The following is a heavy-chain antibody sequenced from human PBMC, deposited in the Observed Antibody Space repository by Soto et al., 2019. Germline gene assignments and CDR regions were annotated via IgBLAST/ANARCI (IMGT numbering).Heavy chain of an antibody. CDR2: ISYVGSNK. D-gene: IGHD3-10*01. Sequence: QVQLVESGGGVVQPGRSLRLSCAASGFTFSSYGMHWVRQAPGKGLEWVAVISYVGSNKYYADSVKGRFTISRDNSKNTLYLQMNSLRAEDTAVYYCAKSLERRFGELLSSYFDYWGQGTLVTVSS. V-gene: IGHV3-30*18. J-gene: IGHJ4*02. CDR1: GFTFSSYG. CDR3: AKSLERRFGELLSSYFDY.